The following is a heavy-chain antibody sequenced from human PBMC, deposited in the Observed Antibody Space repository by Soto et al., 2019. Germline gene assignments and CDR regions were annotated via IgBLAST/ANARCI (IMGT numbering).Heavy chain of an antibody. CDR3: ARVIVTTKVTTSNWFDP. V-gene: IGHV1-46*01. D-gene: IGHD4-17*01. CDR2: INPSGGST. Sequence: XSVKVACTASGYSLTTHYMHWVRQAPGQGLEWMGIINPSGGSTNYAQKFQGRVTMTSDTSTSTVYMELSSLTTDDTAVYYCARVIVTTKVTTSNWFDPWGQGTLVTVSS. CDR1: GYSLTTHY. J-gene: IGHJ5*02.